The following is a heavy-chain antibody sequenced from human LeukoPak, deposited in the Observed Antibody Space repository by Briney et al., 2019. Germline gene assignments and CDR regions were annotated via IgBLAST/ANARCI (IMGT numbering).Heavy chain of an antibody. J-gene: IGHJ3*02. Sequence: LETLSLTCTVSGGSISSYYWSWIRQPPGKGLEWIGYTYYSGSTNYNPSLKSRVTISVDTSKNQFSLKLSSVTAADTAVYYCARLQPNSGEWAFDIWGQGTMVTVSS. D-gene: IGHD1-1*01. CDR3: ARLQPNSGEWAFDI. V-gene: IGHV4-59*01. CDR2: TYYSGST. CDR1: GGSISSYY.